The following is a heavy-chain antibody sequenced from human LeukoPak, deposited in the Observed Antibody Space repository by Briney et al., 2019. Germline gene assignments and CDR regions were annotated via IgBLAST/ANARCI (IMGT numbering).Heavy chain of an antibody. D-gene: IGHD3-9*01. Sequence: SQTLSLTCTVSGGSISSGDYYWSWIRQPPGKGLEWIGYIYYSGSTYYNPSLKSRVTISVDTSKNQFSLKLSSVTAADTAVYYCARADILTGYYYFDYWGQRTLVTVSS. V-gene: IGHV4-30-4*01. CDR1: GGSISSGDYY. J-gene: IGHJ4*02. CDR2: IYYSGST. CDR3: ARADILTGYYYFDY.